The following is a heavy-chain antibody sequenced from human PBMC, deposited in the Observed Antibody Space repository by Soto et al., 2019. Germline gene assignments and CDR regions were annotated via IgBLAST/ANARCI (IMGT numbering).Heavy chain of an antibody. CDR1: GFTFSSYA. CDR3: ARDSRHSGYGLSY. J-gene: IGHJ4*02. D-gene: IGHD5-18*01. Sequence: PGGSLRLSCAASGFTFSSYAMHWVRQAPGKGLEWVAVISYDGSNKYYADSVKGRFTISRDNSKNTLYLQMNSLRAEDTAVYYCARDSRHSGYGLSYWGQGTLVTVSS. V-gene: IGHV3-30-3*01. CDR2: ISYDGSNK.